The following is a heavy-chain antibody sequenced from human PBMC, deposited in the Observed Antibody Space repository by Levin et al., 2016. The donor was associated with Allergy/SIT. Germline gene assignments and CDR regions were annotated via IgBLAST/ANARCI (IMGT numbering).Heavy chain of an antibody. J-gene: IGHJ6*02. CDR2: ISSSSSYI. Sequence: WIRQPPGKGLEWVSSISSSSSYIYYADSVKGRFTISRDNAKNSLYLQMNSLRAEDTAVYYCARGGPLLLLNGYYYGMDVWGQGTTVTVSS. CDR3: ARGGPLLLLNGYYYGMDV. V-gene: IGHV3-21*01. D-gene: IGHD3-10*01.